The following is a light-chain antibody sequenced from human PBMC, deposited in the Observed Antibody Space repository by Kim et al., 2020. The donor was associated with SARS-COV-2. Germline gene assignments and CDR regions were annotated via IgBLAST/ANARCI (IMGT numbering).Light chain of an antibody. V-gene: IGLV3-1*01. CDR2: EDN. J-gene: IGLJ3*02. CDR1: KLGNRY. CDR3: QAWDGSSWV. Sequence: VSPGQTASIAGSGDKLGNRYASWYQQMSGQSPVLVIYEDNKRPSGIPERFSGSNSGNTATLTISETQAVDESDYYCQAWDGSSWVFGGGTQLTVL.